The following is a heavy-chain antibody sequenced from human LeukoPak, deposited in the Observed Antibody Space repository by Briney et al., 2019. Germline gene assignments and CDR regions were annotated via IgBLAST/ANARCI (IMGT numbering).Heavy chain of an antibody. J-gene: IGHJ4*02. CDR1: GFTFSSYD. D-gene: IGHD6-19*01. CDR2: ISGSGGST. Sequence: PGGSLRLSCAASGFTFSSYDMSWVRQAPGKGLEWVSGISGSGGSTYYADSVKGRFTVSRDNSKNSLYLQMNSLRAEDTAVYYCASLGEQWLVQYLHYWGQGTLVTVSS. CDR3: ASLGEQWLVQYLHY. V-gene: IGHV3-23*01.